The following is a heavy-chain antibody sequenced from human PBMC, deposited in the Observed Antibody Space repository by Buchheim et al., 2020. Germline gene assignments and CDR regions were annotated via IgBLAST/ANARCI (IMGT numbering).Heavy chain of an antibody. Sequence: EVQLLESGGGLVQPGGSRRLSCAASGFTFSSYAMSWVRQAPGKGLEWVSAIRGSGGSTYYADSVKGRLTIPKHNSKNTLYLQMNSLRAEDTAVYYCAKKRAGRLEHGWWFDPWGQGTL. J-gene: IGHJ5*02. V-gene: IGHV3-23*01. CDR1: GFTFSSYA. CDR2: IRGSGGST. CDR3: AKKRAGRLEHGWWFDP. D-gene: IGHD1-1*01.